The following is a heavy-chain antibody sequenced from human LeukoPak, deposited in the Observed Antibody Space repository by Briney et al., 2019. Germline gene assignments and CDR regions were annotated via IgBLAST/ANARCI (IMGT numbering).Heavy chain of an antibody. Sequence: PGGSLRLSCAASGFTFSSYGMHWVRQAPGKGLEWVAVISYDGSNKYYADSVKGRFTISRDNSKNTLYLQMNSLRAEDTAVYYCARSGGNWGLYYDSSGDFDYWGQGTLVTVPS. D-gene: IGHD3-22*01. V-gene: IGHV3-30*03. CDR3: ARSGGNWGLYYDSSGDFDY. J-gene: IGHJ4*02. CDR1: GFTFSSYG. CDR2: ISYDGSNK.